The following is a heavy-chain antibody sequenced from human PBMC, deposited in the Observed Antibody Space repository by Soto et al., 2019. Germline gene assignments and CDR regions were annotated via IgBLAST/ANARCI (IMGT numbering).Heavy chain of an antibody. CDR3: AKGENYYDSSDY. J-gene: IGHJ4*02. Sequence: QVQLVESGGGVVQPGRSLRLSCAASGFTFSSYGMHWVRQAPGKGLEWVAVISYDGSNKYYADSVKGRFTISRDNSKNTLYLQTNSLRAEDTAVYYCAKGENYYDSSDYWGQGTLVTVSS. CDR2: ISYDGSNK. D-gene: IGHD3-22*01. CDR1: GFTFSSYG. V-gene: IGHV3-30*18.